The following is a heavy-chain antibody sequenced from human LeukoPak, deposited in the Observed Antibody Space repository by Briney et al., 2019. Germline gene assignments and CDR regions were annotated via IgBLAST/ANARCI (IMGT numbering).Heavy chain of an antibody. CDR1: GFTFSRNA. J-gene: IGHJ4*02. V-gene: IGHV3-23*01. CDR2: ISGSGGST. Sequence: PGGSLRLSCAASGFTFSRNAMSWVRQAPGKGLEWVSAISGSGGSTYYADSVKGRFTISRDNSKNTLYLQMNSLRAEDTAVYYCAKDDAYITIFGGNFDYWGQGTLVTVSS. D-gene: IGHD3-3*01. CDR3: AKDDAYITIFGGNFDY.